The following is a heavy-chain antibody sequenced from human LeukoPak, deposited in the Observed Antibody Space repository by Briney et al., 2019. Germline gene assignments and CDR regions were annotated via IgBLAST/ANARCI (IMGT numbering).Heavy chain of an antibody. D-gene: IGHD7-27*01. J-gene: IGHJ4*02. CDR2: VRGRADGGAI. V-gene: IGHV3-15*01. Sequence: GGSLRLSCAASGFTVSDNNMIWVRQAPRKGLEWFGRVRGRADGGAIEYAATVRGRSTVSKYDAENTLYLDVNSLKSEDTAVYCCATEINWGFDSWGQGTLVIVSS. CDR1: GFTVSDNN. CDR3: ATEINWGFDS.